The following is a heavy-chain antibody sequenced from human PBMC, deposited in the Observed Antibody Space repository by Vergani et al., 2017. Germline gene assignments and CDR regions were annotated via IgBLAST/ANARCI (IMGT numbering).Heavy chain of an antibody. CDR1: GYSISSGYY. J-gene: IGHJ4*02. D-gene: IGHD5-24*01. Sequence: QVQLQESGPGLVKPSETLSLTCAVSGYSISSGYYWGWIRQPPGKGLEWIGSIYHSGSTYYNPSLKSRVTISVDTSKNQFSLKLSSVTAADTAVYYCARDEDGYNIDYWGQGTLVTVSS. V-gene: IGHV4-38-2*02. CDR2: IYHSGST. CDR3: ARDEDGYNIDY.